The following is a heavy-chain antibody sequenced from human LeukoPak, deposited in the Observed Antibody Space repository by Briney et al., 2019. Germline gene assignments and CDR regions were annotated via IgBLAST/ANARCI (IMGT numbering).Heavy chain of an antibody. CDR3: ARPHDTGVGASGSGWSYFDF. V-gene: IGHV5-51*01. D-gene: IGHD6-19*01. CDR1: GYRFTNYW. CDR2: INPADGYT. J-gene: IGHJ4*02. Sequence: GESLKISCKGSGYRFTNYWIAWVRQMPGKGLECMGIINPADGYTRYSPSFEGQVTISTDPSIFTAYLQWSSLRASDTAIYYCARPHDTGVGASGSGWSYFDFWGQGALITVSS.